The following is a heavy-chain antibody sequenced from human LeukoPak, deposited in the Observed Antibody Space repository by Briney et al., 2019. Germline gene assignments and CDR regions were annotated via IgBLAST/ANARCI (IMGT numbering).Heavy chain of an antibody. CDR3: ASLFGSVAGTVDYYYYGMDV. Sequence: RASVKVSCKASGYTFTSYGISWVRQAPGQGLEWMGWISAYNGNTNYAQKLQGRVTVTTDTSTSTAYMELRSLRSDDTAVYYCASLFGSVAGTVDYYYYGMDVWGQGTTVTVSS. CDR1: GYTFTSYG. D-gene: IGHD6-19*01. J-gene: IGHJ6*02. V-gene: IGHV1-18*01. CDR2: ISAYNGNT.